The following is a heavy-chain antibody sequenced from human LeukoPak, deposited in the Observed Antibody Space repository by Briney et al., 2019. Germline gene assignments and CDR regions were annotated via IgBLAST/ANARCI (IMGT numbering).Heavy chain of an antibody. CDR2: INQDASEI. D-gene: IGHD2-21*02. Sequence: GGSLRLFCAASGFTFSTYWMNWYRQAPGKGLEWVGNINQDASEINYVDSVRGRFTISRDNAKNSLHLQMNSLRAEDTAVYYCATDRDNSDWQKRFDSWGQGTLVTVSS. J-gene: IGHJ4*02. V-gene: IGHV3-7*01. CDR3: ATDRDNSDWQKRFDS. CDR1: GFTFSTYW.